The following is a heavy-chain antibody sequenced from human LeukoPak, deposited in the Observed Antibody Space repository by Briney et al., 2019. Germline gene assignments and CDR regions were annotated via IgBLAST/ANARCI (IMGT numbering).Heavy chain of an antibody. D-gene: IGHD6-13*01. CDR2: IYDSGST. Sequence: SETLSLTCTVSGGSIRSSYYYWGWIRQPPGKGLEWIGSIYDSGSTYYNPSLKSRVTMSVDTSKNQFSLKLSAVTAADTAVYYCARATGTYSSSWYYWGQGTLVTVSS. CDR3: ARATGTYSSSWYY. V-gene: IGHV4-39*07. J-gene: IGHJ4*02. CDR1: GGSIRSSYYY.